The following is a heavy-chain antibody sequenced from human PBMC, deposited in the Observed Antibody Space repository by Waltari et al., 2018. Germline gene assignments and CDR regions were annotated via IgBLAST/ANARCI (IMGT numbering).Heavy chain of an antibody. V-gene: IGHV3-74*01. Sequence: VRLVESGGGLVQPGGSLRLSCAASGFIFSSYWMHWVRQAPGKGLVSGSNINMDWSITNYADSVKGRLTISRDNAKNTLFLQMNSLRDEDTAVYYCVLYSSSFLGDCWGQGTLVAVSS. J-gene: IGHJ4*02. CDR3: VLYSSSFLGDC. CDR2: INMDWSIT. CDR1: GFIFSSYW. D-gene: IGHD6-13*01.